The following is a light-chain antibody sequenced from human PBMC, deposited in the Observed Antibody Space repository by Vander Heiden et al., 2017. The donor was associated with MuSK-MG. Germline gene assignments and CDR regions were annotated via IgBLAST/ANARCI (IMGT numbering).Light chain of an antibody. CDR2: LGS. J-gene: IGKJ1*01. CDR1: QSLEHSNGYKY. CDR3: RQALQTAWT. Sequence: DIVMTQSPLSLAVTPGEPASISCRSSQSLEHSNGYKYLDWYLQKPGQSPQLLIYLGSNRASGVPDRFSGSGSGRDFTLKINRVEAEDVGVYYCRQALQTAWTFGQGTKVEIK. V-gene: IGKV2-28*01.